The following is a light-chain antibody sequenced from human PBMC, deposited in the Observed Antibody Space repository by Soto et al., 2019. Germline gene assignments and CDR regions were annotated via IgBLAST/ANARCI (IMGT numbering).Light chain of an antibody. J-gene: IGLJ1*01. V-gene: IGLV2-23*01. CDR2: EGR. Sequence: QSGLTQPGSGCGCPGQSVTISCTGSSSDVGSYKLVSSYQQHPGKAHKPMIYEGRKRPSGVSSRFSGSKSGNTDSLTISGLQAEDEADYYWCSYAGSSTYVVGTGTKVTVL. CDR3: CSYAGSSTYV. CDR1: SSDVGSYKL.